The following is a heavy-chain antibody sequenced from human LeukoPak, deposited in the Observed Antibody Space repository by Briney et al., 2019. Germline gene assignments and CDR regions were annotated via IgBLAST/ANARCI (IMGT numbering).Heavy chain of an antibody. V-gene: IGHV3-21*01. CDR1: GFTFRSYS. J-gene: IGHJ4*02. Sequence: GGSLRLSCAASGFTFRSYSMNWVRQAPGKGLEWVSSISSSGSYIYYADSVKDRFTISRDNAKNSLYLQVSSLRAEGTAVYFCSRVFYDSSARGNYFDSWGQGTLVTVSS. CDR2: ISSSGSYI. D-gene: IGHD3-22*01. CDR3: SRVFYDSSARGNYFDS.